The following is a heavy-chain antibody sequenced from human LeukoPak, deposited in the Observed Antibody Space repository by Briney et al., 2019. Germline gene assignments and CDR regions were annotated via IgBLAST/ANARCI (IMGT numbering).Heavy chain of an antibody. CDR2: INPNSGGT. CDR1: GYTFTGYY. Sequence: ASVKVSCKASGYTFTGYYMHWVRQAPGQGLEWMGWINPNSGGTNYAQKFQGRVTMTRDTSISTAYMELSSLRSEDMAVYYCASSLFGQPGLDAFAIWGQGTMVTVSS. D-gene: IGHD6-19*01. J-gene: IGHJ3*02. V-gene: IGHV1-2*02. CDR3: ASSLFGQPGLDAFAI.